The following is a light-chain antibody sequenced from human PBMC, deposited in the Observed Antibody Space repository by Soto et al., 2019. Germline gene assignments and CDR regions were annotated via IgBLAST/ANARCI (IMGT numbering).Light chain of an antibody. CDR1: QSVSSF. J-gene: IGKJ1*01. CDR2: DVS. V-gene: IGKV3-11*01. Sequence: EIVLTQSPVTLSLSPGERATLSCRASQSVSSFLAWYQQKPGQPPRLLIYDVSNRAAGIPARFSGSGSGTDFTLTISSLEPEDFATYYCLLDFRYFWAFGQGTKVDIK. CDR3: LLDFRYFWA.